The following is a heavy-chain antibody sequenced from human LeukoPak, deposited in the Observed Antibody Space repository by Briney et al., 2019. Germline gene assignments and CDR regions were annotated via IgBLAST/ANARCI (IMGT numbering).Heavy chain of an antibody. J-gene: IGHJ4*02. CDR2: ISGSGGST. CDR3: AKGTYSSSWYYFDY. D-gene: IGHD6-13*01. V-gene: IGHV3-23*01. Sequence: ETLSLTCTVSGGSISSGDYYWSWVRQAPGKGLEWVSAISGSGGSTYYADSVKGRFTISRDNSKNTLYLQMNSLRAEDTAVYYCAKGTYSSSWYYFDYWGQGTLVTVSS. CDR1: GGSISSGDYY.